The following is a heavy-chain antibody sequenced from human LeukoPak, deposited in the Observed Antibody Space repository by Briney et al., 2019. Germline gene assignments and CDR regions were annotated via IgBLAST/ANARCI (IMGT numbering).Heavy chain of an antibody. CDR3: ARDAVDTANAF. V-gene: IGHV3-74*01. CDR2: INSDGSIT. CDR1: GFTFTTYW. D-gene: IGHD5-18*01. J-gene: IGHJ6*02. Sequence: GGSLRLSCAASGFTFTTYWMHWVRQAQGKGLVWVSHINSDGSITSYADSVKGRFTISRDNAKNKLYLQMNSLRAEDTSVYYCARDAVDTANAFWGQGTTVTVSS.